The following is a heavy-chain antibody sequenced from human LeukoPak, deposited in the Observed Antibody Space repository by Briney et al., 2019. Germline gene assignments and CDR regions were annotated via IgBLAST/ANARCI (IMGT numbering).Heavy chain of an antibody. CDR2: ISYDGSNK. CDR3: VKDRNGYYDILTGYYTTDY. Sequence: GGSLRLSCAASGFTFSSYGMRWVRQAPGKGLEWVAVISYDGSNKNYGDSVKGRFTISRDKSNNTLYLQMNSLRAEDTAVYYCVKDRNGYYDILTGYYTTDYWGQGTLVTVSS. CDR1: GFTFSSYG. V-gene: IGHV3-30*18. J-gene: IGHJ4*02. D-gene: IGHD3-9*01.